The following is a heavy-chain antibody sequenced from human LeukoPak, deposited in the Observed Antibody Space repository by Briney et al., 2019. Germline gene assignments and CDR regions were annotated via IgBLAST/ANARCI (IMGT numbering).Heavy chain of an antibody. CDR2: IKYDGSDK. J-gene: IGHJ4*02. V-gene: IGHV3-7*01. Sequence: GGSLRLSCAASGFTFSSYWMSWVRQAPGKGLEWVATIKYDGSDKYYVDSVKGRFTISRDNAKNSLYLQMNSLSGEDTAVYFCARPSFSSGSYFDHWGQGTLVTVSS. CDR1: GFTFSSYW. D-gene: IGHD6-19*01. CDR3: ARPSFSSGSYFDH.